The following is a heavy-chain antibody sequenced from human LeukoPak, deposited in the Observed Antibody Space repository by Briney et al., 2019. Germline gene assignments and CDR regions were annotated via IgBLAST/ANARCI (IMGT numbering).Heavy chain of an antibody. CDR2: INSDGSST. V-gene: IGHV3-74*01. CDR1: GLTFSSYW. CDR3: ARESGYDSSGYYHDAFDI. D-gene: IGHD3-22*01. J-gene: IGHJ3*02. Sequence: PGGSLRLSCAASGLTFSSYWMHWVRQAPGKGLVWVSRINSDGSSTSYADSVKGRFTISRDNAKNTLYLQMNSLRAEDMAVYYCARESGYDSSGYYHDAFDIWGQGTMVTVSS.